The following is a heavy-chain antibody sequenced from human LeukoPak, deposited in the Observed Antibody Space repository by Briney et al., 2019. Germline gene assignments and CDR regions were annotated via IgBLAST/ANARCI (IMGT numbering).Heavy chain of an antibody. Sequence: KAGGSLRLSCAASGFTFSSYSMNWVRQAPGKGLEWFSSISSSSSYIYYADSVKGRFTISRDNAKNSLYLQMNSLRAEDTAVYYCARDYYDSSGYLDYWGQGTLATVSS. J-gene: IGHJ4*02. CDR1: GFTFSSYS. CDR3: ARDYYDSSGYLDY. CDR2: ISSSSSYI. V-gene: IGHV3-21*01. D-gene: IGHD3-22*01.